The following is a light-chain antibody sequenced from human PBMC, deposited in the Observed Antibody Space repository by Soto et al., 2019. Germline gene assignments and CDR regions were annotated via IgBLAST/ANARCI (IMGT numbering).Light chain of an antibody. CDR1: SIGAKS. J-gene: IGLJ1*01. CDR2: DDD. Sequence: SYELTQPPSVSVAPGQTARISCGGNSIGAKSVHWYQQRPGQAPVLVVYDDDDRPSGIPERFSGSNSGNTATLTIGRVEAGDEADYYCQVWDITSDHFYVFGTG. CDR3: QVWDITSDHFYV. V-gene: IGLV3-21*02.